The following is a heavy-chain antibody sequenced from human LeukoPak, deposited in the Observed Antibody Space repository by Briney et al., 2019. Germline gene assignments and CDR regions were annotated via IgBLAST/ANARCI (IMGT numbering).Heavy chain of an antibody. D-gene: IGHD3-16*01. J-gene: IGHJ4*02. V-gene: IGHV3-30-3*01. CDR3: ARPGDGDYFDY. CDR2: ISYDGSNK. CDR1: GFTVSSKY. Sequence: PGGSLRLSCAASGFTVSSKYMSWVRQAPGKGLEWVAVISYDGSNKYYADSVKGRFTISRDNSKNTLYLQMNSLRAEDTAVYYCARPGDGDYFDYWGQGTLVTVSS.